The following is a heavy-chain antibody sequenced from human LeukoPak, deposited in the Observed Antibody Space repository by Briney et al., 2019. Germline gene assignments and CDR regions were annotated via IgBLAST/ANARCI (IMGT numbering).Heavy chain of an antibody. CDR1: VYTFTNFY. CDR2: INPNSGDT. V-gene: IGHV1-2*02. CDR3: ARRPINCIITNCYVDY. J-gene: IGHJ4*02. Sequence: ASVKVSCKASVYTFTNFYIHWVRQAPGQGLEWMGWINPNSGDTSYARESQDRVTMTRDTSLSTAYMALSRLRSDDTAVYFCARRPINCIITNCYVDYWGQGTLVTVSS. D-gene: IGHD2-2*01.